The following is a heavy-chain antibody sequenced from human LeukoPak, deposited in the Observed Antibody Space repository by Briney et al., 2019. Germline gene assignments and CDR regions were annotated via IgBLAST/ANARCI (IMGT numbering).Heavy chain of an antibody. CDR2: IKQDGSEK. CDR1: GFTSISYW. J-gene: IGHJ6*03. Sequence: GGSLRLSCEASGFTSISYWMSWVRQAPGKGLEWVANIKQDGSEKYYVDSVEGRFTIARDNAKNSLYLQMNSLRAEDTAVYYCARARFETTVTTLVRKKDYYYYNLAVWGKGTTVTVSS. V-gene: IGHV3-7*01. D-gene: IGHD4-17*01. CDR3: ARARFETTVTTLVRKKDYYYYNLAV.